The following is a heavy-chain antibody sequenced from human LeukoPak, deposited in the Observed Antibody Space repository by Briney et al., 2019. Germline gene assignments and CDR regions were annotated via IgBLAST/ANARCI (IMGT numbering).Heavy chain of an antibody. CDR3: AKASGYRYYFDY. D-gene: IGHD5-12*01. CDR1: GFTFSSYA. J-gene: IGHJ4*02. CDR2: ISGSGGST. V-gene: IGHV3-23*01. Sequence: GGSLRLSCAASGFTFSSYAMSWVRQAQGKGLEWVSAISGSGGSTYYADSVKGRFTISRDNSKNTLYLQMNSLRAEDTAVYYCAKASGYRYYFDYWGQGTLVTVSS.